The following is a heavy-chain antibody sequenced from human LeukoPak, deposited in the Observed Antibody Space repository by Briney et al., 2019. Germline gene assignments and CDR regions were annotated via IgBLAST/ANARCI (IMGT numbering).Heavy chain of an antibody. CDR3: ASLYYDSSGYHLHS. Sequence: SETLSLTCTVSGGSISSYYWSWIRQSPGKGLQWIGYISYSGSTNYNPSLKSRVTISVDTSKNQFSLKLSPVTAADTAVYYCASLYYDSSGYHLHSWGQGTLVTVSS. CDR2: ISYSGST. CDR1: GGSISSYY. J-gene: IGHJ4*02. V-gene: IGHV4-59*08. D-gene: IGHD3-22*01.